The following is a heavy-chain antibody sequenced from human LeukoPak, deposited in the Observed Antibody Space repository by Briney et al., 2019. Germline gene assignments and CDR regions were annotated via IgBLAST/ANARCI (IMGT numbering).Heavy chain of an antibody. V-gene: IGHV4-31*03. CDR2: IYYSGST. Sequence: SETLSLTPPFSGGPNSNWWYYWDWIRPHPGKGLEWIGDIYYSGSTYYNPSLKSRVTISVDTSKNQFSLKLSSVTAADTAVYYCARAGCSSTSCYKGLDYWGQGTLVAVSS. CDR3: ARAGCSSTSCYKGLDY. CDR1: GGPNSNWWYY. D-gene: IGHD2-2*02. J-gene: IGHJ4*02.